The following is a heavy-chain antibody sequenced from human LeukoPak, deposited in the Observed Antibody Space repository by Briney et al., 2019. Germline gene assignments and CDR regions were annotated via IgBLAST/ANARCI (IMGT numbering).Heavy chain of an antibody. D-gene: IGHD6-6*01. V-gene: IGHV3-11*01. CDR2: ISSSGSTI. CDR3: ARGQQLVRFLPWDY. CDR1: GFTFSDYY. J-gene: IGHJ4*02. Sequence: RLSCAXSGFTFSDYYLSWIRQAPGKGLEWVSYISSSGSTIYYADSVKGRFTISRDNAKNSLYLQMNSLRAEDTAVYYCARGQQLVRFLPWDYWGQGTLVTVSS.